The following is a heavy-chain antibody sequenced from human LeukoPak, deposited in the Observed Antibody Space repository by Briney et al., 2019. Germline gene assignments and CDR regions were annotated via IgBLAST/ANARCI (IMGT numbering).Heavy chain of an antibody. J-gene: IGHJ5*02. CDR1: GYNFRAYY. CDR2: IRPMTGDT. D-gene: IGHD3-16*01. CDR3: GSGVQSFDP. Sequence: ASVMVSCKASGYNFRAYYIHWVRQAPGQGLEWLGYIRPMTGDTNYAQKFQDRVTFSMDTSTATAYMELRSLRSDDTAFYYCGSGVQSFDPWGQGTLVTVSS. V-gene: IGHV1-2*02.